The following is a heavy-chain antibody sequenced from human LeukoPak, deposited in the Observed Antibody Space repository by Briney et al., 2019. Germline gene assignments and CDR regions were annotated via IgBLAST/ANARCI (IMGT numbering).Heavy chain of an antibody. Sequence: GGSLRLSCAASGFTFSSYWMSWVRQAPGKGLEWVAVISYDGSNKYYADSVKGRFTISGDNSKNTLYLQMNSLRAEDTAVYYCAREGSPRYFDWLLDTNRGFDYWGQGTLVTVSS. CDR3: AREGSPRYFDWLLDTNRGFDY. V-gene: IGHV3-30*03. D-gene: IGHD3-9*01. J-gene: IGHJ4*02. CDR2: ISYDGSNK. CDR1: GFTFSSYW.